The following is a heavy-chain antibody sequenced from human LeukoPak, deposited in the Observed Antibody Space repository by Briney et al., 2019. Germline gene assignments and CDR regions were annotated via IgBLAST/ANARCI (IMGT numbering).Heavy chain of an antibody. Sequence: ASVKVSCKVSGYTLTELSMHWVRQAPGKGLEWMGGFDPEDGETSYAQKFQGRVTMTRDTSTSTVYMELRRLSSEDTAVYYCARDRGYNYLFDYWGQGTLVTVSS. J-gene: IGHJ4*02. CDR3: ARDRGYNYLFDY. CDR1: GYTLTELS. D-gene: IGHD5-18*01. CDR2: FDPEDGET. V-gene: IGHV1-24*01.